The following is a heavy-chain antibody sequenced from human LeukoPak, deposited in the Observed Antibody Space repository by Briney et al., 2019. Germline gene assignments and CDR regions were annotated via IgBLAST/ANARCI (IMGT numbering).Heavy chain of an antibody. CDR2: VYATGGTT. CDR3: ATEAPRSYYFDY. V-gene: IGHV1-46*01. J-gene: IGHJ4*02. Sequence: ASVKVSCKASDDTFTYYHIHWVRQAPGQGVEWMGAVYATGGTTINTQNFQGRVTITRDTSTGTVYMELSSLRFEDTAMYYCATEAPRSYYFDYWGQGILVTVSS. CDR1: DDTFTYYH.